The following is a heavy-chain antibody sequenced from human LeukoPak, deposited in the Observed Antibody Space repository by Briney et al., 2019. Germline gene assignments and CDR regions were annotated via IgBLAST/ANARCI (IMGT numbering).Heavy chain of an antibody. Sequence: SQTLSLTCAVSGGSISSGGYSWSWIRQPPGKGLEWIGYIYHSGSTYYNPSLKSRVTISVDTSKNQFSLKLSSVTAADTAVYYCARETPYYYDSSGYYKGFDYWGQGTLVTVSS. CDR3: ARETPYYYDSSGYYKGFDY. V-gene: IGHV4-30-2*01. J-gene: IGHJ4*02. CDR1: GGSISSGGYS. CDR2: IYHSGST. D-gene: IGHD3-22*01.